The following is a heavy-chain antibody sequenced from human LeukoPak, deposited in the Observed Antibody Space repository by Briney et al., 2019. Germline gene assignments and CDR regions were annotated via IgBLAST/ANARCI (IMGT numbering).Heavy chain of an antibody. V-gene: IGHV4-30-4*07. J-gene: IGHJ5*02. CDR3: ARGGDSSGYEGRFDP. D-gene: IGHD3-22*01. CDR2: IYYTGST. Sequence: SETLSLTCAVSGGSISRSGYSWSWIRQPPGKGLDWIAYIYYTGSTYYNPSLKSRVTISLDTSKNQFSLKLTSVTAADTAVYYCARGGDSSGYEGRFDPWGQGTLVTVSS. CDR1: GGSISRSGYS.